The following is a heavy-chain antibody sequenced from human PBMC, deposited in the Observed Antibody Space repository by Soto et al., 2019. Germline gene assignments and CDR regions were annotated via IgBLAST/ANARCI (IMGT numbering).Heavy chain of an antibody. Sequence: PSETLSLTCAVYGGSFSGYYWSWIRQPPGKGLEWIGEINHSGSTNYNPSLKSRVTISVDTSKNQFSLKLSSVTAADTAVYYCARVRRLRLVDYWGQGTLVTVSS. CDR2: INHSGST. J-gene: IGHJ4*02. CDR3: ARVRRLRLVDY. D-gene: IGHD5-12*01. CDR1: GGSFSGYY. V-gene: IGHV4-34*01.